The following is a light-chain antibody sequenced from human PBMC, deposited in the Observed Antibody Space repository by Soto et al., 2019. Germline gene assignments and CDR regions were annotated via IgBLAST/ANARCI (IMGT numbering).Light chain of an antibody. V-gene: IGKV3-15*01. CDR1: QSVGRN. J-gene: IGKJ4*01. Sequence: EIVMTQSPATLSVSPGERATLSCRASQSVGRNLAWYQQKPGQAPRLLSYGASTRATGIPARFSGSGSGTEFTLTIISLQHEDVAVYSCQQYNHWPPLTFGGGTKVEIK. CDR3: QQYNHWPPLT. CDR2: GAS.